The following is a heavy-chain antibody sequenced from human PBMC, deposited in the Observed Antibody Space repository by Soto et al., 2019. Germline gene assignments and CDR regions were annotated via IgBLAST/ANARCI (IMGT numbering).Heavy chain of an antibody. Sequence: QVQLQESGPGLVKPSETLSLTCTVSGVSVTSGNYYWTWIRQPPGKGLEWIAYIHHAGTTNFNPSLKGRISISVATSKNQISLQLYSVTAADTAVYFCARGGFWGYYDYSGIDVWGRGTTVSISS. V-gene: IGHV4-61*01. CDR2: IHHAGTT. D-gene: IGHD7-27*01. J-gene: IGHJ6*02. CDR3: ARGGFWGYYDYSGIDV. CDR1: GVSVTSGNYY.